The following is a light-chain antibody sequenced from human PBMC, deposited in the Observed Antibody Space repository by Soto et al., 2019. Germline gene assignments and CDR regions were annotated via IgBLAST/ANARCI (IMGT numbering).Light chain of an antibody. CDR1: SSNIGDNP. CDR3: AAWDDSLNAL. Sequence: QSVLTQPPSASGTPGQTVTISCSGSSSNIGDNPVNWYQQLPGAAPKLLIYINDQRPSGVPDRFSGSKSGASASLAISGRQPEDDADYYCAAWDDSLNALFGTGTQLTVL. CDR2: IND. J-gene: IGLJ1*01. V-gene: IGLV1-44*01.